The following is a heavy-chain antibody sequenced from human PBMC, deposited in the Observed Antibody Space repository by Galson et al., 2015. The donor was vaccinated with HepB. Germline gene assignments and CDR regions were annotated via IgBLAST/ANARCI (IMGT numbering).Heavy chain of an antibody. J-gene: IGHJ4*02. D-gene: IGHD6-13*01. CDR3: AKGGGPSSTWYGGSFFDF. V-gene: IGHV3-30*18. CDR2: ISFDGRNK. Sequence: SLRLSCAASGFTFTNYGMHWVRQAPGKGLEWVAVISFDGRNKYFADSVKGRLTISRDNSKNTLYLEMNSLRPEDTAVYYCAKGGGPSSTWYGGSFFDFWGQGTLVTVSS. CDR1: GFTFTNYG.